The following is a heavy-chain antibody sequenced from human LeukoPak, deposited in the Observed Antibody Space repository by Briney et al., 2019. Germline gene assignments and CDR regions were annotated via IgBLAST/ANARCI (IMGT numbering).Heavy chain of an antibody. CDR2: INHSGST. V-gene: IGHV4-34*01. CDR3: AKSSGSYYNVDFDY. D-gene: IGHD3-10*01. Sequence: SETLSLTCAVYGGSFSGYYWSWIRQPPGKGLEWIGEINHSGSTNYNPSLKSRVTISVDTSKNQFSLKLSSVTAAGTAVYYCAKSSGSYYNVDFDYWGQGTLVTVSS. CDR1: GGSFSGYY. J-gene: IGHJ4*02.